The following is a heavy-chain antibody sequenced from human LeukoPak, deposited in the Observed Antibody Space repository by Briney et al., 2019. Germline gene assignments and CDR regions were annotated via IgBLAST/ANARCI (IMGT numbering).Heavy chain of an antibody. CDR1: GFTFSSYG. Sequence: GGSLRLSCAASGFTFSSYGMSWVRQAPGKGLEWVSSISGSGGSTYYADSVKGRFTISRDNSKNTLYLQMNSLRAEDTAVYYCAKDRIVVAKSYDYWGQGTLVTVSS. V-gene: IGHV3-23*01. J-gene: IGHJ4*02. CDR2: ISGSGGST. D-gene: IGHD3-22*01. CDR3: AKDRIVVAKSYDY.